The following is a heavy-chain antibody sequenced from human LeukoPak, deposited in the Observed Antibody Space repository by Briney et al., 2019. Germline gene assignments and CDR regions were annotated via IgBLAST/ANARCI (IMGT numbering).Heavy chain of an antibody. D-gene: IGHD5-24*01. Sequence: SETLSLTCTVSGGSISSYYWSWIRQPPGKGLEWIAYIYYSGSTNYNPSLKSRVTISVDTSKNQFSLKLSSVTAADTAVYYCARRDGYNAFDIWGQGTMVTVSS. V-gene: IGHV4-59*01. CDR2: IYYSGST. CDR1: GGSISSYY. J-gene: IGHJ3*02. CDR3: ARRDGYNAFDI.